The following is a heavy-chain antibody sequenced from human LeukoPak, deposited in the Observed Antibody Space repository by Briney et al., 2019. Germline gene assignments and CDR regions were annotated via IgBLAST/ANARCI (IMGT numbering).Heavy chain of an antibody. CDR3: ARGDRYCSSTSCCTPIFDY. J-gene: IGHJ4*02. D-gene: IGHD2-2*02. V-gene: IGHV4-34*01. Sequence: PSETLSLTRAVYGGSFSGYYWSWIRQPPGKGLEWIGEINHSGSTNYNPSLKSRVTISVDTSKNQFSLKLSSVTAADTAVYYCARGDRYCSSTSCCTPIFDYWGQGTLVTVSS. CDR2: INHSGST. CDR1: GGSFSGYY.